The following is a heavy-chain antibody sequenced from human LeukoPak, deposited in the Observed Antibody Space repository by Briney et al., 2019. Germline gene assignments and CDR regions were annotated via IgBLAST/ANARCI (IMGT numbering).Heavy chain of an antibody. CDR1: GFTFSSYS. J-gene: IGHJ4*02. CDR3: ASGRERWLQHDF. V-gene: IGHV3-21*01. D-gene: IGHD5-24*01. Sequence: GGSLRLSCAASGFTFSSYSMNWVRQAPGKGLEWVSSISSSSSYIYYADSVKGRFTISRDNAKNSLYLQMNSLRAEDTAVYYCASGRERWLQHDFWGQGTLVTVSS. CDR2: ISSSSSYI.